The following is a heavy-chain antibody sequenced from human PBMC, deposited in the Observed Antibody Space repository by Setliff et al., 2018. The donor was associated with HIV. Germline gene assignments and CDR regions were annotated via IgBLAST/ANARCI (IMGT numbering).Heavy chain of an antibody. D-gene: IGHD6-13*01. CDR1: GGSIKSSCYY. V-gene: IGHV4-39*07. J-gene: IGHJ1*01. Sequence: PSETLSLTCTVTGGSIKSSCYYWGWIRQPPGKGLEWIGSIYYSGNTYYNPSLKSRVTISEDTSRNQFSLRLSSVTAADTAIYYCARVPTSSWYVTTQRTKEYFHHWGQGTLVTVS. CDR3: ARVPTSSWYVTTQRTKEYFHH. CDR2: IYYSGNT.